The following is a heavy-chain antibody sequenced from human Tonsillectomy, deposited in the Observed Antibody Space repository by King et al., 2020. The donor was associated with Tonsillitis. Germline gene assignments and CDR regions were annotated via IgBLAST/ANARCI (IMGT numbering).Heavy chain of an antibody. V-gene: IGHV5-51*01. Sequence: VQLVESGAEVKKPGESLKISCEGSGFSFTSSWIGWVRQMPGKGLEWMGITYPGDSDTRYSPSFQGQVTISADKSITTAYLQWSSLKASDTAMYYCATCLYADYVWSWGQGTLVTVSS. J-gene: IGHJ5*02. D-gene: IGHD3-16*01. CDR1: GFSFTSSW. CDR3: ATCLYADYVWS. CDR2: TYPGDSDT.